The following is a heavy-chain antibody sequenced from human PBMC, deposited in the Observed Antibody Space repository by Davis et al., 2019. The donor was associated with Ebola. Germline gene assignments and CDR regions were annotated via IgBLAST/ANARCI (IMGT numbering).Heavy chain of an antibody. CDR2: ISYDGSNK. CDR1: GFTFSSYA. CDR3: ARAWEVVVTARDAFDI. J-gene: IGHJ3*02. D-gene: IGHD2-21*02. Sequence: GGSLRLSCAASGFTFSSYAMHWVRQAPGKGQEWVAVISYDGSNKYYADSVKGRFTISRDNSKNTLYLQMNSLRAEDTAVYYCARAWEVVVTARDAFDIWGQGTMVTVSS. V-gene: IGHV3-30-3*01.